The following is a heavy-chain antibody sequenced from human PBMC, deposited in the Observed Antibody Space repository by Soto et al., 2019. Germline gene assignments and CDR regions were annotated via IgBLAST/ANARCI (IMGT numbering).Heavy chain of an antibody. D-gene: IGHD6-13*01. V-gene: IGHV4-59*01. CDR3: ARYNAASGTYYFDY. CDR2: IYYSGST. Sequence: SETLSLTCTVSGGSISSYYWSWVRQPPGKGLEWIGDIYYSGSTNYNPSLKSRVTISVDTSKNQFSLKLSSVTAADTAVYFCARYNAASGTYYFDYWGRGALVTVSS. J-gene: IGHJ4*02. CDR1: GGSISSYY.